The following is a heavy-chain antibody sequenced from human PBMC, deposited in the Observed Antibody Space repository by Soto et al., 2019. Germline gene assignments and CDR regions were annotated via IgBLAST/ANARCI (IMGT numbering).Heavy chain of an antibody. J-gene: IGHJ4*02. CDR3: AREMVTMVRGAKSFYFDY. V-gene: IGHV3-33*01. Sequence: QVQLVESGGGVVQPGRSLRLSCAASGFTFSSYGMHWVRQAPGKGLEWVAVIWYDGSNKYYADSVKGRFTISRDNSKNTLXLQMNSLRAEDTAVYYCAREMVTMVRGAKSFYFDYWGQGTLVTVSS. CDR2: IWYDGSNK. CDR1: GFTFSSYG. D-gene: IGHD3-10*01.